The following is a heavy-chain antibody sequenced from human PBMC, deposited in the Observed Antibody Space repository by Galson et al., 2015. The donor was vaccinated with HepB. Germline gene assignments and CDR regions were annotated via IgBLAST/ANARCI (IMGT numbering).Heavy chain of an antibody. V-gene: IGHV3-7*03. CDR2: IKHDGSEK. Sequence: SLRLSCAASGFTFSSYWMSWVRQAPGKGLEWVANIKHDGSEKYYVDSVKGRFTISRDNAKNSLYLQMSSLRSEDTAVYYCARVRGGRVYEGAFDIWGQGTMVTVSS. D-gene: IGHD2-15*01. J-gene: IGHJ3*02. CDR3: ARVRGGRVYEGAFDI. CDR1: GFTFSSYW.